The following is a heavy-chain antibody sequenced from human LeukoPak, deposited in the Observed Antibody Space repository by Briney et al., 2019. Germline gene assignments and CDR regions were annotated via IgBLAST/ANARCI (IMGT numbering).Heavy chain of an antibody. V-gene: IGHV3-15*05. CDR1: GFTFSNAL. D-gene: IGHD2-2*01. CDR3: TTDSYCSTTTCYASSNYYYGLDA. J-gene: IGHJ6*02. Sequence: PGGSLRLSCAASGFTFSNALMTWVRQAPGKGLEWVGRIYRNADGGTTDYAAPVKGRFTIPRDDSKNTLYLQMNSLKTEDTAVYYCTTDSYCSTTTCYASSNYYYGLDAWGQGTSVTVSS. CDR2: IYRNADGGTT.